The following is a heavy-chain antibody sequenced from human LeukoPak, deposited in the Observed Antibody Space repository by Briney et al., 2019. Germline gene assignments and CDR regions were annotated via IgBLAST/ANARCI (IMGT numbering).Heavy chain of an antibody. D-gene: IGHD3-10*01. CDR2: TSSDLNVK. J-gene: IGHJ4*02. Sequence: GGSLRPSCAASGFTFRNYVIHWVRQAPGKGLEWVAVTSSDLNVKLYADSVKGRFTISRDNSRSTLYLQMNSLRPEDTAIHYCAREGYYGSGSPPSSYFDYWGQGTLVTVSS. CDR1: GFTFRNYV. V-gene: IGHV3-30-3*01. CDR3: AREGYYGSGSPPSSYFDY.